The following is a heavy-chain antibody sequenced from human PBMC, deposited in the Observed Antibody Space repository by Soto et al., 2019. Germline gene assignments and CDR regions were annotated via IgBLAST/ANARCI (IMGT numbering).Heavy chain of an antibody. Sequence: SETLSLTCTVSGGSISSSSYYWGWIRQPPGKGLEWIGSIYYSGSTYYNPSLKSRVTISVDTSKNQFSLKLSSVTAADTAVYYCARHAMTSTRYYFDYWGQGTLVTVSS. D-gene: IGHD2-21*01. J-gene: IGHJ4*02. V-gene: IGHV4-39*01. CDR2: IYYSGST. CDR1: GGSISSSSYY. CDR3: ARHAMTSTRYYFDY.